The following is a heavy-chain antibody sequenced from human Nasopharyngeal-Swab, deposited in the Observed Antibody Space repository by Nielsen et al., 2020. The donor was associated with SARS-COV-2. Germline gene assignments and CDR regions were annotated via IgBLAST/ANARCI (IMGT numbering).Heavy chain of an antibody. CDR2: FYTSGST. CDR1: GGSISSGSYY. V-gene: IGHV4-61*02. Sequence: SETLSLTCTVSGGSISSGSYYWSWIRQPAGKGLEWIGRFYTSGSTDFNPSLKSRVTISVDTSKNQFSLKLSSVTAADTAVFYCARVSSGFTNAFDIWGQGTMVTVSS. CDR3: ARVSSGFTNAFDI. J-gene: IGHJ3*02. D-gene: IGHD1-26*01.